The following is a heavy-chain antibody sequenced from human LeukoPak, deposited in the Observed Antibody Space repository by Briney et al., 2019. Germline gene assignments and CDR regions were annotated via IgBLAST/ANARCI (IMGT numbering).Heavy chain of an antibody. V-gene: IGHV3-48*03. CDR2: ISSSGSTI. CDR1: GFTFSSYE. D-gene: IGHD2-15*01. Sequence: SGGSLRLSCAASGFTFSSYEMNWVRQAPGKGLEWVSYISSSGSTIYYADSVKGRFTVSRDNAKNSLYLQMNSLRAEDTAVYYCARDVPERVVVSYYYYGMDVWGQGATVTVSS. J-gene: IGHJ6*02. CDR3: ARDVPERVVVSYYYYGMDV.